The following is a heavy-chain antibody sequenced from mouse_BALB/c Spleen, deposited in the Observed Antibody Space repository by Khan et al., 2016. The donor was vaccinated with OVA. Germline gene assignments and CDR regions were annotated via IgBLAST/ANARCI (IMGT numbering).Heavy chain of an antibody. J-gene: IGHJ3*01. V-gene: IGHV3-8*02. CDR2: IIYTGYT. CDR3: ARSTYRYACVY. Sequence: VQLKESGPSLVKPSQTLSLTCSVTGDPITTGYWNWIRKFPGNKLEYMGYIIYTGYTYYNPSLKSRISITRHTSNNQYYLQLNSVTDEDTATYYCARSTYRYACVYWGQGTLVTLSA. D-gene: IGHD2-14*01. CDR1: GDPITTGY.